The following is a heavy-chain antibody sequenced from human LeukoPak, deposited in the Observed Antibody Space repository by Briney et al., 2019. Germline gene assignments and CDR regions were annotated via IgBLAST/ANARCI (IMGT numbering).Heavy chain of an antibody. CDR3: ARYGSYPEAFDY. D-gene: IGHD1-26*01. Sequence: GGSLRLSCAASGFTFSSYSMNWVRQAPGKGLEWVSYTRSSGNTIYYADSVKGRFTISRDNAKNSVYLQMNSLRDEDTAVYYCARYGSYPEAFDYWGQGTLVTVSS. V-gene: IGHV3-48*02. CDR2: TRSSGNTI. CDR1: GFTFSSYS. J-gene: IGHJ4*02.